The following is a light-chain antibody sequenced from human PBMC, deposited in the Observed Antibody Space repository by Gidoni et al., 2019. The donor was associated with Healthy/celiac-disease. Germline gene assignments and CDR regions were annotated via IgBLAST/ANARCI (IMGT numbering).Light chain of an antibody. CDR2: AAS. Sequence: DIQMTQSPSSLSASVGDRVTITCRASQSISSYLNWYQQKPGKAPKLLIYAASSLQSGVPSRFSGSGSGTDFTLNISSLQPEDFATYYCQQSYSTLGLTFXGXTKVEIK. CDR3: QQSYSTLGLT. V-gene: IGKV1-39*01. CDR1: QSISSY. J-gene: IGKJ4*01.